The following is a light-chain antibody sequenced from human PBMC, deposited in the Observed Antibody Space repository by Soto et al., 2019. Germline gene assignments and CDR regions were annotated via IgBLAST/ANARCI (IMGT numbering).Light chain of an antibody. CDR3: MQALQSPPT. Sequence: EIVMTQSPLSLPVTPGEPASISCRSSQSLLHSNGYDSLDRYLQKPGQSPQLLIDLGSNRASGVPARFIGSGSGTDFTLKIIRVEADDVGVYYCMQALQSPPTFGQGTKVEIK. CDR1: QSLLHSNGYDS. J-gene: IGKJ1*01. V-gene: IGKV2-28*01. CDR2: LGS.